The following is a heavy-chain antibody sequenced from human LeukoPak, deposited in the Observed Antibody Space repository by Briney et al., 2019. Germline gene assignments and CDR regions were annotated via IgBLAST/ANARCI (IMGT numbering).Heavy chain of an antibody. CDR1: GGSISSHY. D-gene: IGHD4-23*01. Sequence: PSETVSLTCTVSGGSISSHYWAWLRQPPGKGLEWIGWMFFTGDTNYNPSLKSRVTISVDHSKNQFSLKLTSVTAADTAVYYCAKEGNDYGANSIDYWGQGTLVTVSS. CDR3: AKEGNDYGANSIDY. J-gene: IGHJ4*02. V-gene: IGHV4-59*11. CDR2: MFFTGDT.